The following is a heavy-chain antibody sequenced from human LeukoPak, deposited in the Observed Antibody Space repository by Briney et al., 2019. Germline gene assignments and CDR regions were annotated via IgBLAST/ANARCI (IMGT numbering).Heavy chain of an antibody. CDR2: ISHDGSKE. V-gene: IGHV3-30*04. CDR1: GFTFSSHA. Sequence: GGSLRLSCEASGFTFSSHAMHWVRQTPGKGLEWVAVISHDGSKEYYRDSVEGRFTISTDKSTSTLYLQMNSLRREDTAVYYCARDRGYFLDTSTSWIHDYWGQGTLVIVSS. J-gene: IGHJ4*02. D-gene: IGHD3-22*01. CDR3: ARDRGYFLDTSTSWIHDY.